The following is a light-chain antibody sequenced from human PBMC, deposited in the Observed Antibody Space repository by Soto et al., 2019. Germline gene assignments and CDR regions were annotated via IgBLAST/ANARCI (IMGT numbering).Light chain of an antibody. Sequence: DIQMTQSPSSLSASVGDRVTITCRTSQSISYYLNWYQQKPGKAPKLLIYAASSLQSGVPSRFSGSGSGTDFTLTISSLQPDDSATYYCQQGYSSRRAFGQGTKVEVK. CDR2: AAS. V-gene: IGKV1-39*01. J-gene: IGKJ1*01. CDR3: QQGYSSRRA. CDR1: QSISYY.